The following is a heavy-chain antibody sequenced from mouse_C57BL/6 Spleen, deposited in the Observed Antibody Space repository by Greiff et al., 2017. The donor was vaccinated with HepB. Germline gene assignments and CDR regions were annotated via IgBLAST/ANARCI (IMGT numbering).Heavy chain of an antibody. J-gene: IGHJ4*01. CDR2: LSSGSSTI. V-gene: IGHV5-17*01. CDR3: ARKAYYSNYESAMDY. CDR1: GFTFSDYG. D-gene: IGHD2-5*01. Sequence: EVQRVESGGGLVKPGGSLKLSCAASGFTFSDYGMHWVRPAPEKGLEWVAYLSSGSSTIYYADKVQGRFTIASDNAKNTLFLQMTSLRSEDTAMYYCARKAYYSNYESAMDYWGQGTSVTVSS.